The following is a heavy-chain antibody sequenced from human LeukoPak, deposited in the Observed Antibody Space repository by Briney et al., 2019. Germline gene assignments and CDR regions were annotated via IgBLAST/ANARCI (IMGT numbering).Heavy chain of an antibody. J-gene: IGHJ3*02. CDR3: ARDLCVGALGAFDI. CDR1: GYIFTAYY. Sequence: ASVKDSRKDSGYIFTAYYIHWLRQAPGQGLEWMGWINPNSGGTSFALNFQGRVTLTRDTSISTVYLELSRLRSDDTAVYYCARDLCVGALGAFDIWARRTMVTVSS. CDR2: INPNSGGT. V-gene: IGHV1-2*02. D-gene: IGHD1-26*01.